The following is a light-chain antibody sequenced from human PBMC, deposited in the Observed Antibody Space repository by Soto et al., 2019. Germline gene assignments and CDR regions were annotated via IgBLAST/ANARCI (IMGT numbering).Light chain of an antibody. CDR1: SSNIGSNT. CDR3: ATWDDRLDGWV. V-gene: IGLV1-44*01. Sequence: QAVVTQPPSASGTPGQTVTISCSGSSSNIGSNTVHWYQQLPGTAPKLLIYSNNQRPSGVPDRFSGSKSGPSAYLAFSGLQSEDEADYYCATWDDRLDGWVFGGGTKLTVL. J-gene: IGLJ3*02. CDR2: SNN.